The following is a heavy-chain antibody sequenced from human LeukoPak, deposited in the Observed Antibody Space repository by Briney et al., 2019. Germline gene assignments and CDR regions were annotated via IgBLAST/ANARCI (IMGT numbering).Heavy chain of an antibody. CDR2: IYSGGST. CDR3: ARDTYGSGSYSAQY. CDR1: GFSVSSNY. V-gene: IGHV3-66*01. Sequence: HPGGSLRLSCAASGFSVSSNYMSWVRQAPGKGLEWVSVIYSGGSTYYADSVKGRFSISRDNSKNTLYLQMNSLRAEDTAVYYCARDTYGSGSYSAQYWGQGTLVTVSS. D-gene: IGHD3-10*01. J-gene: IGHJ4*02.